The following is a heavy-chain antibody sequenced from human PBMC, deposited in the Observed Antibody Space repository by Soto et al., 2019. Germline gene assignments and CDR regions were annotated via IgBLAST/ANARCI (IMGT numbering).Heavy chain of an antibody. J-gene: IGHJ4*02. Sequence: ASVKVSCKASGYTFTGYAMHWVRQAPGQRLEWMGGFDLEDGETIYAQKFQGRVTMTEDTSTDTAYMELSSLRSEDTAIYYCATPGGSAGTNFFDHWGQGTLVTVSS. CDR2: FDLEDGET. D-gene: IGHD1-1*01. CDR3: ATPGGSAGTNFFDH. CDR1: GYTFTGYA. V-gene: IGHV1-24*01.